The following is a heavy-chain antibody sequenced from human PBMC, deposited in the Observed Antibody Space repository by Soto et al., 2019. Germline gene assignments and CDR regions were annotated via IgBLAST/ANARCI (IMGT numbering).Heavy chain of an antibody. CDR3: ARTGVGATYHSDFDY. V-gene: IGHV2-5*02. CDR2: IYWDDDK. Sequence: QITLKESGPTLVKPTQTLTLTCTFSGFSLSTSGVGVGWIRQPPGKALEWLALIYWDDDKRYSPSLKSRLTITKDTAKNQVVLTMTNMDPVDTATYYCARTGVGATYHSDFDYWGQGTLVTVSS. J-gene: IGHJ4*02. D-gene: IGHD2-21*02. CDR1: GFSLSTSGVG.